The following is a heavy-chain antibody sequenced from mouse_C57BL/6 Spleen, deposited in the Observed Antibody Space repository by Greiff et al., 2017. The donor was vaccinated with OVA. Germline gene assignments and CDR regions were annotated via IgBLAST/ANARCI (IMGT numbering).Heavy chain of an antibody. CDR3: ARGGRPYWYFDV. CDR1: GYTFTDYY. V-gene: IGHV1-76*01. Sequence: VQLQQSGAELVRPGASVKLSCKASGYTFTDYYINWVKQRPGQGLEWISRIYPGSGNTYYNAKFKGKATLTAEKSSSTAYMQLSSLTSEDSAVDCCARGGRPYWYFDVWGTGTTVTVSS. J-gene: IGHJ1*03. CDR2: IYPGSGNT.